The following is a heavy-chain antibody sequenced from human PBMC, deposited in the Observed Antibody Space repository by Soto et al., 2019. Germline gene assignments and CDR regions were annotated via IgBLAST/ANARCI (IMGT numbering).Heavy chain of an antibody. CDR2: IYYSGST. CDR1: GGSISSYY. D-gene: IGHD5-12*01. Sequence: SETLSLTCTVSGGSISSYYWSWIRQPPGKGLEWIGYIYYSGSTNYNPSLKSRVTISVDTSKNQFSLKLSSVTAADTAVYYCARGPRVEMATIPAEYFQHWGQGTLVTVSS. CDR3: ARGPRVEMATIPAEYFQH. V-gene: IGHV4-59*01. J-gene: IGHJ1*01.